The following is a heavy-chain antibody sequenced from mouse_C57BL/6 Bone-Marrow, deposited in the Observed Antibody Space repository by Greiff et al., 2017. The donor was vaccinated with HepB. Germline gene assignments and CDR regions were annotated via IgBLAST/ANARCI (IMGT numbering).Heavy chain of an antibody. D-gene: IGHD3-1*01. Sequence: EVQLQQSGAELVRPGASVKLSCTASGFNIKDDYMHWVKQRPEQGLEWIGWIDPENGDTEYASKFQGKATITADTSSNTAYLQLSSLTSEDTAVYYCTTGGALLDYWGQGTTLTVSS. CDR2: IDPENGDT. CDR3: TTGGALLDY. J-gene: IGHJ2*01. CDR1: GFNIKDDY. V-gene: IGHV14-4*01.